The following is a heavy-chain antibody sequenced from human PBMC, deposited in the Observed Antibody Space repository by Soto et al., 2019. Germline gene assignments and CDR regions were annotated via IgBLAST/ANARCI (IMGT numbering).Heavy chain of an antibody. Sequence: SVKVSCKASGGTFSSYAISWVRQAPGQGLEWMGGIIPIFGTANYAQKFQGRVTITADESTSTAYMELSSLRSEDTAVYYCARDVYARGAFDIWGQGTMVTVSS. CDR3: ARDVYARGAFDI. J-gene: IGHJ3*02. D-gene: IGHD1-20*01. CDR2: IIPIFGTA. CDR1: GGTFSSYA. V-gene: IGHV1-69*13.